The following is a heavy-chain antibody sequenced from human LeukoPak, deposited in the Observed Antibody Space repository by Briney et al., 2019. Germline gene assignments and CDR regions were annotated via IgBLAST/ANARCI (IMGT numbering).Heavy chain of an antibody. CDR1: GFTFSNYG. D-gene: IGHD3-22*01. CDR3: ARDRPNYYGANGHYYRRDGDY. Sequence: GGSLRLSCATSGFTFSNYGMHWVRQAPGKGLEWVAVIWHDGSNKYYADSVKGRFTISRDNSKNTVYLQMNSLRAEDTAVYYCARDRPNYYGANGHYYRRDGDYWGQGTLITVSS. V-gene: IGHV3-33*01. CDR2: IWHDGSNK. J-gene: IGHJ4*02.